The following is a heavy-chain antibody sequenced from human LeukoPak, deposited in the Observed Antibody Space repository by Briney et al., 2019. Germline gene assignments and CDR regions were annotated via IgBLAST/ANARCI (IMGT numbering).Heavy chain of an antibody. D-gene: IGHD6-19*01. CDR3: ARELAVASDYFDY. V-gene: IGHV4-59*12. CDR2: IYYSGST. Sequence: SETLSLTCTVSGGSISSYYWSWIRQPPGKGLEWIGYIYYSGSTDYNPSLKSRVTISLDTSKNQFSLKLSSVTAADTAVYYCARELAVASDYFDYWGQGTLVTVSS. CDR1: GGSISSYY. J-gene: IGHJ4*02.